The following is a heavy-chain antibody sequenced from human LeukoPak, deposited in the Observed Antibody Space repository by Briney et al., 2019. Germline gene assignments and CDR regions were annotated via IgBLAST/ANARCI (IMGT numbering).Heavy chain of an antibody. J-gene: IGHJ5*02. CDR1: GFIFKNYA. CDR2: FSGTGDTT. Sequence: GGSLRLSCAASGFIFKNYAMNWVRQAPGKGLEWVSAFSGTGDTTFYADSVKGRFTFSRDNTKNTVYLQMDSLRVDDTAVYYCARGFGDSFDPWGQGTLVTVSS. V-gene: IGHV3-23*01. CDR3: ARGFGDSFDP. D-gene: IGHD3-10*01.